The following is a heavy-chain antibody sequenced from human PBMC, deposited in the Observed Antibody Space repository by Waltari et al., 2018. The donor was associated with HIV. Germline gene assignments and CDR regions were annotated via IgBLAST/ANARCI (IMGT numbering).Heavy chain of an antibody. D-gene: IGHD2-2*01. J-gene: IGHJ6*02. CDR2: INPKSGGT. CDR3: ARGGASTTPRDYNYYGLDV. Sequence: QVELVQSGAEVKKPGASVKVSCKASGYTFTDNYIHWVRQAPGHGLEWMGWINPKSGGTEHAQKFQGRVTMTRDTYMSTVYMEVSRLTSDDTAVYYCARGGASTTPRDYNYYGLDVWGQGTTVTVSS. V-gene: IGHV1-2*02. CDR1: GYTFTDNY.